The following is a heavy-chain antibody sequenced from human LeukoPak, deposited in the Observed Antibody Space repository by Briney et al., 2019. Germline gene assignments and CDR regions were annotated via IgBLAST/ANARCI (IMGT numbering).Heavy chain of an antibody. CDR2: ISISGGST. J-gene: IGHJ4*02. D-gene: IGHD6-19*01. Sequence: GGSLRLSCATSGVTFTNYAMTWVRQAPGKGLEWVSGISISGGSTDYADSVKGRFTISRDNSKNTLYLQMNSLRAEDTAVYYCAKVPAGNKVEYWGQGTLVTVSS. V-gene: IGHV3-23*01. CDR1: GVTFTNYA. CDR3: AKVPAGNKVEY.